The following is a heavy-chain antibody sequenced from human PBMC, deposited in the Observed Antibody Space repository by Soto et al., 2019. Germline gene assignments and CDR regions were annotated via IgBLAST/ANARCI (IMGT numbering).Heavy chain of an antibody. V-gene: IGHV3-9*01. CDR3: AKEAGLVRFFDWLSNGLDV. D-gene: IGHD3-9*01. Sequence: EVQLVESGGDLVQPGRSLRLSCAASEFTFDDYAMHWVRQAPGKGLEWVSGISWNSGNKGYADSVKGRFTISRDNAKNFLYLEMNRLRAEDTALYYCAKEAGLVRFFDWLSNGLDVWGQGTAVTVS. J-gene: IGHJ6*02. CDR2: ISWNSGNK. CDR1: EFTFDDYA.